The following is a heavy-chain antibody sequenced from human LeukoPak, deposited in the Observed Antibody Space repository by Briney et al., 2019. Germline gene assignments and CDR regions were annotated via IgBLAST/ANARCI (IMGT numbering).Heavy chain of an antibody. V-gene: IGHV4-59*08. CDR1: GGSISSYY. D-gene: IGHD3-10*01. CDR3: ARHNTALWFGELYR. Sequence: SETLSLTCTVSGGSISSYYWSWIRQPPGKGLEWIGYIYYSGSTNYSPSLKSRVTISVDTSKNQFSLKLSSVTAADTAVYYCARHNTALWFGELYRWGQGTLVTVSS. CDR2: IYYSGST. J-gene: IGHJ4*02.